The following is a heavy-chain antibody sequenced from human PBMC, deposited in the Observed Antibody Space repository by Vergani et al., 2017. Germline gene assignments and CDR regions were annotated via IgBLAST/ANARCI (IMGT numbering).Heavy chain of an antibody. CDR2: IYYSGST. J-gene: IGHJ6*02. CDR1: GGSISSSSYY. D-gene: IGHD3-3*01. V-gene: IGHV4-39*01. CDR3: AGVLLEWLLFDSAAGGGMDV. Sequence: QLQLQESGPGLVKPSETLSLTCTVSGGSISSSSYYWGWIRQPPGKGLEWIGSIYYSGSTYYNPSLKSRVTISVDTSKNQFSLKLSSLTAADTAVYYCAGVLLEWLLFDSAAGGGMDVWGQGTTVTVSS.